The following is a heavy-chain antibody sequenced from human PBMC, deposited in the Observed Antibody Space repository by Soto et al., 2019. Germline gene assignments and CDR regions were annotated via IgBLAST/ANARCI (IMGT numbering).Heavy chain of an antibody. J-gene: IGHJ6*02. CDR2: IYHNGSP. CDR1: GGSMSSGGYS. CDR3: SRVPDV. Sequence: QLQLQESGSGLVKPSQTLSLTCAVSGGSMSSGGYSWSWIRQPPGKGLEWIGYIYHNGSPYYNPSLKSRVTRAVDRSKNQFSLKMSSVTAADTAVYYCSRVPDVWGQGTTVTVSS. V-gene: IGHV4-30-2*01.